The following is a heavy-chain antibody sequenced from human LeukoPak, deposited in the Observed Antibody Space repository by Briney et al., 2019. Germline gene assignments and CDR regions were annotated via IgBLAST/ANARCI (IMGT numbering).Heavy chain of an antibody. J-gene: IGHJ5*02. CDR1: GGTFSSYA. CDR3: AREVVTTNRNWFDP. Sequence: GASVKVSCKASGGTFSSYAISWVRQAPGQGLEWMGRIIPIFGIANYAQKFQGRVTIIADKSTSTAYMELSSLRSEDTAVYYCAREVVTTNRNWFDPWGQGTLVTVSS. D-gene: IGHD4-11*01. CDR2: IIPIFGIA. V-gene: IGHV1-69*04.